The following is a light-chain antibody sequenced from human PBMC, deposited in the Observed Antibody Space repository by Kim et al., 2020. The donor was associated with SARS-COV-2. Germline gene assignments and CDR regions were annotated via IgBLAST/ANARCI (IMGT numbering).Light chain of an antibody. Sequence: SLGERATLSCRASRRVSSNYLAWYQQKFGQAPRLLISGASNRATDIPDRFSGSGSGTDFTLTISRLEPEDFAVYFCHQYGSTPFTFGPGTKVDIK. CDR1: RRVSSNY. CDR3: HQYGSTPFT. J-gene: IGKJ3*01. CDR2: GAS. V-gene: IGKV3-20*01.